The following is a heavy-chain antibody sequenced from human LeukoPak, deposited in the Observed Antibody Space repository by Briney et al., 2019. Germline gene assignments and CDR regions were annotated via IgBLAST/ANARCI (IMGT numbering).Heavy chain of an antibody. J-gene: IGHJ4*01. CDR1: GDSVSSTSYY. CDR3: ASRVYGLGSFNY. V-gene: IGHV4-39*01. Sequence: KPSETLSLTCTVSGDSVSSTSYYWDWIRPPPGKGLEWIGSIYNSGTTYYNPSLKSRVTISVDTSKNQFSLKVSSVTAAGTAVYYCASRVYGLGSFNYWGQGTLVTVSS. CDR2: IYNSGTT. D-gene: IGHD3-10*01.